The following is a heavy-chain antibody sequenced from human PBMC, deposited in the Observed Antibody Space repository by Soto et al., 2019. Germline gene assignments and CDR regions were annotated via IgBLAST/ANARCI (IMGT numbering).Heavy chain of an antibody. V-gene: IGHV1-24*01. CDR2: YDAEKAET. J-gene: IGHJ4*02. CDR3: VTREYDSSSDKPFEFDG. D-gene: IGHD3-22*01. Sequence: ASVKVSCKASGYTISELSMHWVRQAPGKGLEWMGGYDAEKAETLYAQKFQGRVTMTEDTSADIAYMELNRLRSDDTAVYYCVTREYDSSSDKPFEFDGWGQGALVTVSS. CDR1: GYTISELS.